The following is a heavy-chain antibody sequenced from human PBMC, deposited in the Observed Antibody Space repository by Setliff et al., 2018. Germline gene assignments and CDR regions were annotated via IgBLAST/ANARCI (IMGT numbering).Heavy chain of an antibody. CDR3: AKPQVELRWGFES. CDR1: GFTFRSYE. J-gene: IGHJ4*02. Sequence: LRLSCAASGFTFRSYEMNWVRQAPGKGLEWISYITTSGSTIYYADSVKGRFTISRDNAKNSLYLQMNSLRAEDTAVYYCAKPQVELRWGFESWGQGTLVTVSS. V-gene: IGHV3-48*03. CDR2: ITTSGSTI. D-gene: IGHD1-26*01.